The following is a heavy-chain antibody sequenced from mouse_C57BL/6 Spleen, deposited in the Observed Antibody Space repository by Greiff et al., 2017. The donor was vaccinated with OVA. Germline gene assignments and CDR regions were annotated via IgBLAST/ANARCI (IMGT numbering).Heavy chain of an antibody. J-gene: IGHJ2*01. CDR2: INPSSGYT. V-gene: IGHV1-7*01. Sequence: QVQLQQSGAELAKPGASVKLSCKASGYTFTSYWMHWVKQRPGQGLEWIGYINPSSGYTKYNQKFKDKATLTAAKSSSPAYMQLSSLTYEDASVYYCARSRYGSRLYYFDYWGQGTTLTVSS. CDR1: GYTFTSYW. D-gene: IGHD1-1*01. CDR3: ARSRYGSRLYYFDY.